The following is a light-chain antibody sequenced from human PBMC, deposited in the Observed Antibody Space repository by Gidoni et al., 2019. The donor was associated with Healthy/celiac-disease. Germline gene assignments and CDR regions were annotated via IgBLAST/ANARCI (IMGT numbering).Light chain of an antibody. CDR3: QQRSNWHPIT. Sequence: EIVLTQSPATLSLSPGERATRSCRASQSVSSYLAWYQQKPGQAPRLLIYDASNRATGIPARFSGSGPGTDFSLTISSLEPEDFAVYYCQQRSNWHPITFXXXTRLEIK. CDR1: QSVSSY. CDR2: DAS. V-gene: IGKV3D-11*02. J-gene: IGKJ5*01.